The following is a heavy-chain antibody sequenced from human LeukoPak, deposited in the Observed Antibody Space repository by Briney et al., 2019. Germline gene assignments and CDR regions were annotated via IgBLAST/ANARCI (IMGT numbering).Heavy chain of an antibody. D-gene: IGHD3-10*01. CDR3: ARTSNNGSGFDY. J-gene: IGHJ4*02. Sequence: SESLSLTCTVSGGSISSYYWSWIRQPPGKGLEWIGYIYYSGSTNYNPSLKSRVTISVDTSKNQFSLKLSSVTAADTAVYYCARTSNNGSGFDYWGQGTLVTVSS. V-gene: IGHV4-59*12. CDR2: IYYSGST. CDR1: GGSISSYY.